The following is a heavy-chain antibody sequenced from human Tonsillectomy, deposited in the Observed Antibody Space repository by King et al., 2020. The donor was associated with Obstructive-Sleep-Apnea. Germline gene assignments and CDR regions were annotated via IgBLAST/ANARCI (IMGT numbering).Heavy chain of an antibody. CDR1: GISFSNYW. J-gene: IGHJ4*02. Sequence: QLVQSGGGLVQPGASLRLSCTVSGISFSNYWMSWVRQAPGKGLEWVANIKKDGSEGYYVDAVKGRFTISRDNAKNSLFLQMNSLRGEDTAVYFCALITGSDYWGQGTMVTVSS. V-gene: IGHV3-7*01. CDR2: IKKDGSEG. CDR3: ALITGSDY. D-gene: IGHD1-1*01.